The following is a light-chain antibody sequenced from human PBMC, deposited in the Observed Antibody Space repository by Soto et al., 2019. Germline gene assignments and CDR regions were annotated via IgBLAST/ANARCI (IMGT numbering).Light chain of an antibody. CDR3: QQYHKWPPLT. J-gene: IGKJ4*01. V-gene: IGKV3D-15*01. CDR1: QSININ. Sequence: EVLMTQSPATLSVSPGARVTLSCRASQSININLAWYQQKPGQAPRVLIYGSSSRASGIPDRFSGSGSGTDFTLTISRLEHDDFAFYYCQQYHKWPPLTFGGGTRVEIK. CDR2: GSS.